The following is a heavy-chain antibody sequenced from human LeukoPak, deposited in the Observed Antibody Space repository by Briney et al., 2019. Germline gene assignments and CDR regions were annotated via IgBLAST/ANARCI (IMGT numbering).Heavy chain of an antibody. CDR3: ARPSSYCSSTSCSLGAFDI. CDR1: GYSFTSYW. D-gene: IGHD2-2*01. J-gene: IGHJ3*02. Sequence: GESLKSSCKGSGYSFTSYWIGWVRQMPGKGLEWMGIIYPGDSDTRYSPSFQGQVTISADKSISTAYLQWSSLKASDTAMYYCARPSSYCSSTSCSLGAFDIWGQGTMVTVSS. CDR2: IYPGDSDT. V-gene: IGHV5-51*01.